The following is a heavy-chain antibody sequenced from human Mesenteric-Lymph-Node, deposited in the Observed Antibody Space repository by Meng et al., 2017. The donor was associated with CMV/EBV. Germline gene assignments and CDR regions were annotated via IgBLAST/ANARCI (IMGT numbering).Heavy chain of an antibody. D-gene: IGHD1-1*01. CDR3: AKDQYRNYYYGMDV. CDR1: GFTFDDYA. V-gene: IGHV3-9*01. Sequence: SLKISCAASGFTFDDYAMHWVRQAPGKGLEWVSGISWNSGSIGYADSVKGRFTISRDNAKNSLYLQMNSLRAEDTALYYCAKDQYRNYYYGMDVWGQGTTVTVSS. CDR2: ISWNSGSI. J-gene: IGHJ6*02.